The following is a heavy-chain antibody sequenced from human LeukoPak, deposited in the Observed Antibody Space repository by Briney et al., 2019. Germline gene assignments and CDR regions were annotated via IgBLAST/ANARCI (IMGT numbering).Heavy chain of an antibody. V-gene: IGHV1-18*01. Sequence: ASVKVSCKASGSGYGISWVRQAPGQGLEWMGWISTYNGNTNYAQKLQGRVTTTTDTSTSTAYMEVRSLRSDDTAVYYCARGDWLDYWGQGTLVTVSS. CDR3: ARGDWLDY. CDR2: ISTYNGNT. D-gene: IGHD3/OR15-3a*01. J-gene: IGHJ4*02. CDR1: GSGYG.